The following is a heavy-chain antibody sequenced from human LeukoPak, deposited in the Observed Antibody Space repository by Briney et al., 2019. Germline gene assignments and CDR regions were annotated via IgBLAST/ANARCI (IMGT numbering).Heavy chain of an antibody. J-gene: IGHJ4*02. D-gene: IGHD2-15*01. CDR1: GYTFTSYG. V-gene: IGHV1-2*02. CDR2: INPNSGGT. Sequence: GASVKVSCKASGYTFTSYGISWVRQAPGQGLEWMGWINPNSGGTNYAQKFQGRVTMTRDTSISTAYMELSRLRSDDTAVYYCARDGYPDCSGGSCYHTFFDYWGQGTLVTVSS. CDR3: ARDGYPDCSGGSCYHTFFDY.